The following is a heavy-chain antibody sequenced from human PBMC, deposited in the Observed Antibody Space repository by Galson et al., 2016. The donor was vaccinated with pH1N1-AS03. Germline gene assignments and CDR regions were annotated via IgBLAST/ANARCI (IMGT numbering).Heavy chain of an antibody. D-gene: IGHD1-20*01. CDR1: GFAITKYW. J-gene: IGHJ4*02. CDR2: IKYDGSGK. Sequence: SLRLSCAASGFAITKYWMSWVRQAPGKGLEWVANIKYDGSGKKYVDSVKGRFTVSRDNARNSLYLQMNSLRAEDTAVYYCAKMEGSNNFYYFDYWGQGTPVTVSS. CDR3: AKMEGSNNFYYFDY. V-gene: IGHV3-7*01.